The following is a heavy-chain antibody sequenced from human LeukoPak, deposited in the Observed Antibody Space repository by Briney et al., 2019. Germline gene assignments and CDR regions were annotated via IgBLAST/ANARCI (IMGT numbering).Heavy chain of an antibody. CDR1: GFTFSSYA. D-gene: IGHD2-15*01. J-gene: IGHJ4*02. CDR2: ISGSGGST. CDR3: AKARDIVVVVAASFDC. V-gene: IGHV3-23*01. Sequence: GGSLRLSCAASGFTFSSYAMSWVRQAPGKGLEWVSAISGSGGSTYYADSVKGRFAISRDNSKNTLYLQMNSLRAEDTAVYCCAKARDIVVVVAASFDCWGQGTLVTVSS.